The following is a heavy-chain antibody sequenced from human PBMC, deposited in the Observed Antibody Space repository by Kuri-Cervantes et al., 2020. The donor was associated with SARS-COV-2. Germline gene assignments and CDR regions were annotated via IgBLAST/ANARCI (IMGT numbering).Heavy chain of an antibody. CDR1: GYTFTSYG. J-gene: IGHJ4*02. CDR3: ARATGPPGYFAY. Sequence: ASVKVSCKASGYTFTSYGISWVRQALGQGLEWMGWISAYNGNTNYAQKLQGRVTITTDESTSTAYMELSSLRSEDTAVYYCARATGPPGYFAYWGQGTLVTVSS. V-gene: IGHV1-18*01. CDR2: ISAYNGNT.